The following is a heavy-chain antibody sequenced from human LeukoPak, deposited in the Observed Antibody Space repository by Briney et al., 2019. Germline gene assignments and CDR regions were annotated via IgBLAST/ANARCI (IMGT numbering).Heavy chain of an antibody. Sequence: GGSLRLSCAASEVTVTSNYLSWVRQAPGKGLQWVSVMSSSDDGRYYAASVRGRFTISRDTSRSTLYLQMNSLRAEDAAVYYCAKAPVTSCRGAFCYPFDYWGQGTLVTVSS. D-gene: IGHD2-15*01. V-gene: IGHV3-23*01. J-gene: IGHJ4*02. CDR3: AKAPVTSCRGAFCYPFDY. CDR1: EVTVTSNY. CDR2: MSSSDDGR.